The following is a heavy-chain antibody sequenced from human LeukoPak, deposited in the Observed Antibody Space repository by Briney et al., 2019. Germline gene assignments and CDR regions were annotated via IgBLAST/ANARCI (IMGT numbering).Heavy chain of an antibody. V-gene: IGHV3-23*01. CDR2: VSGSGGST. Sequence: PGGSLRLSCAASGFTFSSYAMSWVRQAPGKGLEWVSAVSGSGGSTYYADSVKGRFTISRDNSKNTLYLQMNSLRAEDTSVYYCANHSDRITMIVPVGDAFDIGGQGTMVTVFS. CDR3: ANHSDRITMIVPVGDAFDI. CDR1: GFTFSSYA. J-gene: IGHJ3*02. D-gene: IGHD3-22*01.